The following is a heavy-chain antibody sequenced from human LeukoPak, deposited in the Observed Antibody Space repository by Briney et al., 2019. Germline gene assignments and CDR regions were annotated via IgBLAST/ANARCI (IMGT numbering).Heavy chain of an antibody. D-gene: IGHD6-19*01. CDR1: DGSINSYY. Sequence: PSETLSLTCSVSDGSINSYYWNWIRRPPGKGLEWIGYIYYNGNTNYSPSLKSRVTISVDTSKNQFSLKLSSVTAADTAVYYCARAGGWTNYYYYGMDVWGQGTTVTVSS. CDR2: IYYNGNT. V-gene: IGHV4-59*01. CDR3: ARAGGWTNYYYYGMDV. J-gene: IGHJ6*02.